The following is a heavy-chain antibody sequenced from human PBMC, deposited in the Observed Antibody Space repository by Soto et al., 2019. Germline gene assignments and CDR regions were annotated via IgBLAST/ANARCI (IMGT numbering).Heavy chain of an antibody. CDR3: ATPRSHSITRVRGAEFPIRYYYYGMDV. CDR1: GGTFSSYA. D-gene: IGHD3-10*01. CDR2: IIPIFGTA. Sequence: QVQLVQSGAEVKKPGSSVKVSCKASGGTFSSYAISWVRQAPGRGLEWMGGIIPIFGTANYAQKFQGSGTITADKTTSTADMELSSLRSEDTAVYYCATPRSHSITRVRGAEFPIRYYYYGMDVWGQGTTVTVSS. J-gene: IGHJ6*02. V-gene: IGHV1-69*06.